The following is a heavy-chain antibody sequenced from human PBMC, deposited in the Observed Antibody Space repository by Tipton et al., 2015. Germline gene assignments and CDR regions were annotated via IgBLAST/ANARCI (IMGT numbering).Heavy chain of an antibody. J-gene: IGHJ4*02. Sequence: TLSLTCTVSGGSISNSNYYWGWIRQPPGKGLEWIGSLSYSGKTDYNPPLRSRVIISVDTSKNQISLTVTSVTAADTAVYYCARSRYTVTPDSWGQGILVTVSS. V-gene: IGHV4-39*07. CDR2: LSYSGKT. CDR3: ARSRYTVTPDS. D-gene: IGHD4-17*01. CDR1: GGSISNSNYY.